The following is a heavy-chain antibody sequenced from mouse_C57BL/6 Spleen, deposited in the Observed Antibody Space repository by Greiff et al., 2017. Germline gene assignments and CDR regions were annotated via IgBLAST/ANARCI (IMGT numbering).Heavy chain of an antibody. CDR1: GFTFSDYY. J-gene: IGHJ4*01. Sequence: DVKLVESEGGLVQPGSSMKLSCTASGFTFSDYYMAWVRQVPEKGLEWVANINYDGSSTYYLDSLKSRFIISRDNAKNILYLQMSSLKSEDTATYYCARVGVTTWAMDYWGQGTSVTVSS. CDR3: ARVGVTTWAMDY. D-gene: IGHD2-2*01. V-gene: IGHV5-16*01. CDR2: INYDGSST.